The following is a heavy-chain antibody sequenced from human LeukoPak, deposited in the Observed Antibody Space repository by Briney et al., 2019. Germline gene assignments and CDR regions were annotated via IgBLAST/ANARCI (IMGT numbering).Heavy chain of an antibody. CDR1: GYTFTGYY. J-gene: IGHJ5*02. Sequence: ASVKVSCKASGYTFTGYYMHWVRQAPGQGLEWMGWINPNSGGTNYAQKFQGRVTMTRDTSISTAYMELSRLRSDDTAVYYCARRADSGYVDNWFDPWGQGTLVTVPS. V-gene: IGHV1-2*02. D-gene: IGHD5-12*01. CDR3: ARRADSGYVDNWFDP. CDR2: INPNSGGT.